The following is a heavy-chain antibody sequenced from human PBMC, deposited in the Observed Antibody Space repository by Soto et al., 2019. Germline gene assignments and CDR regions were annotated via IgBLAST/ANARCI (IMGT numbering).Heavy chain of an antibody. CDR1: GGSISSGDYY. J-gene: IGHJ4*02. Sequence: QVQLQESGPGLVKPSQTLSLTCTVSGGSISSGDYYWSWIRQHPGKGLEWIGYIYYSGSTYYNPSLKSRVTISVDRSKNQFSLKLSSVTAADTAVYYCARGDPAVAGYYFDYWGQGTLVTVSS. D-gene: IGHD6-19*01. CDR3: ARGDPAVAGYYFDY. V-gene: IGHV4-31*03. CDR2: IYYSGST.